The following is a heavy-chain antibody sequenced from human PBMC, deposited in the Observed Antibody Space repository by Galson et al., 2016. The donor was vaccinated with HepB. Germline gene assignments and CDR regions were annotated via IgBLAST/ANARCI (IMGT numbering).Heavy chain of an antibody. D-gene: IGHD1-14*01. J-gene: IGHJ6*02. CDR1: RFTFSSYG. Sequence: SLRLSCAASRFTFSSYGMSWVRQAPGKGLEWLANIKQDGSVKYHWDSVRGRFSISRDNAKSSLSLQMNSLRAEDTAVYYCARNTDNRTYYHYGMDVWGQGTTVTVSS. CDR2: IKQDGSVK. CDR3: ARNTDNRTYYHYGMDV. V-gene: IGHV3-7*01.